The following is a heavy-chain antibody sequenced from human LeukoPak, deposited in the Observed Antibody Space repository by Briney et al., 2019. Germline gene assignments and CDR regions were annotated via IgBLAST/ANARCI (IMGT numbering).Heavy chain of an antibody. Sequence: PGGSLRLSXAASGFTFSSYWMSWVRQAPGKGLEWVANIKQDGSEKYYVDSVKGRFTISRDNAKNSLYLQMNSLRAEDTAVYYCATTGYSSSWYYFDFWGQGTLVTVSS. CDR1: GFTFSSYW. J-gene: IGHJ4*02. V-gene: IGHV3-7*01. CDR3: ATTGYSSSWYYFDF. D-gene: IGHD6-13*01. CDR2: IKQDGSEK.